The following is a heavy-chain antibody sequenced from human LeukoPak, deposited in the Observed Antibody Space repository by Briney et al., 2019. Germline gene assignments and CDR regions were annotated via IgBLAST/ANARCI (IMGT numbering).Heavy chain of an antibody. CDR2: INWNGGST. D-gene: IGHD3-10*01. CDR3: AKSYGEGYYMDV. V-gene: IGHV3-20*04. J-gene: IGHJ6*03. CDR1: GFTFDDYG. Sequence: PGGSLRLSCAASGFTFDDYGMSWVRQAPGKGLEWVSGINWNGGSTGYADSVKGRFTISRDNAKNSLYLQMNSLRAEDTALYYCAKSYGEGYYMDVWGKGTTVTVSS.